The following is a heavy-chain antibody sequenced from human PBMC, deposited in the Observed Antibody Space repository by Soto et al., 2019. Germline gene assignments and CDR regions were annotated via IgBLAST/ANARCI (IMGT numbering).Heavy chain of an antibody. CDR3: AKGTGDAFDI. V-gene: IGHV3-30*18. J-gene: IGHJ3*02. Sequence: QVQLVESGGGVVQPGRSLRLSCAASGFTFSSYGMHWVRQAPGKGLEWVAVISYDGSNKYYADSVKGRFTISRDNSKNTPYLQMNSLRAEDTAVYYCAKGTGDAFDIWVQGTMVTVSS. D-gene: IGHD2-8*02. CDR1: GFTFSSYG. CDR2: ISYDGSNK.